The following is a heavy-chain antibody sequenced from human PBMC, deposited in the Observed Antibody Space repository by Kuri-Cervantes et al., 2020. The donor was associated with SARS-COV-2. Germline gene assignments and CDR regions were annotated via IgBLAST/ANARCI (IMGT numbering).Heavy chain of an antibody. CDR2: IYYSGST. Sequence: SCTVSGGSISSGNYYWSWIRQHPGKGLEWIGYIYYSGSTYYNPSLKSRVTMSLDTSKNQFSLKLTSVSAADTAVYYCAREWKGRYSGTFTDYWGPGTLVTVSS. CDR3: AREWKGRYSGTFTDY. D-gene: IGHD5-12*01. CDR1: GGSISSGNYY. J-gene: IGHJ4*02. V-gene: IGHV4-31*02.